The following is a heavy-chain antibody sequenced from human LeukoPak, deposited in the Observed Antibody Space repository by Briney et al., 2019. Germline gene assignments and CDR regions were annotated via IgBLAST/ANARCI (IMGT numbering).Heavy chain of an antibody. D-gene: IGHD3-3*01. J-gene: IGHJ3*02. V-gene: IGHV3-30*04. CDR3: ARDRSRSYYDFWSGQLDAFDI. CDR2: ISYDGSNK. Sequence: GRSLRLSCAASGFTFSSYAMHWVRQAPGKGLEWVAVISYDGSNKYYADSVKGRFTISRDNSKNTLYLQMNSLRAEDTAVYYCARDRSRSYYDFWSGQLDAFDIWGQGTMVTVSS. CDR1: GFTFSSYA.